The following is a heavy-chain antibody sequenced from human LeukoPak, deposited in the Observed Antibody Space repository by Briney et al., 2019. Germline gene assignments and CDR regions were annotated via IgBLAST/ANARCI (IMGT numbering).Heavy chain of an antibody. Sequence: GGSLRLSCAASGFTFSSYAMSWVRQAPGKGLEWVSAISGSGGSTYYADSVKGRFTISRDNSKNTVYLQMNSLRAEDTAVYYCAKGSTKAYCSGGSCYRSIYYYMDVWGKGTTVTVPS. CDR2: ISGSGGST. CDR3: AKGSTKAYCSGGSCYRSIYYYMDV. J-gene: IGHJ6*03. CDR1: GFTFSSYA. V-gene: IGHV3-23*01. D-gene: IGHD2-15*01.